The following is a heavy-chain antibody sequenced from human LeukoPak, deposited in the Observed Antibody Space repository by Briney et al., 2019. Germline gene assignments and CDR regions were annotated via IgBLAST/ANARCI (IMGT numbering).Heavy chain of an antibody. D-gene: IGHD2-15*01. CDR3: ARDNCSGGSCYVYYGMDV. Sequence: SVKVSCKASGGTFSSYAISWVRQAPGQGLEWVGRIIPILGIANYAQKFQGRVTITADKSTSTAYMELSSLRSEDTAVYYCARDNCSGGSCYVYYGMDVWGQGTTVTVSS. J-gene: IGHJ6*02. V-gene: IGHV1-69*04. CDR1: GGTFSSYA. CDR2: IIPILGIA.